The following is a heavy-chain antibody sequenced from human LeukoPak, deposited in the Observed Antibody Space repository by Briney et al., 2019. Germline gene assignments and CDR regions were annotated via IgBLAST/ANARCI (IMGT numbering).Heavy chain of an antibody. CDR2: IDWDDDK. CDR1: GFTFSSYSM. CDR3: ARIPPGYYDRSGYRDAFDI. V-gene: IGHV2-70*11. D-gene: IGHD3-22*01. J-gene: IGHJ3*02. Sequence: LRLSCAASGFTFSSYSMNWIRQPPGKALEWLARIDWDDDKYYSTSLKTRLTISKDTSKNQVVLTMTNMDPVDTATYYCARIPPGYYDRSGYRDAFDIWGQGTMVTVSS.